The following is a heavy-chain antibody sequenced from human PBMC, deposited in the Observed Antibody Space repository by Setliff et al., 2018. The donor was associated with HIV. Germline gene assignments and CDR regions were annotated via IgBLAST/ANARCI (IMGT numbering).Heavy chain of an antibody. Sequence: ASVKVSCKISGFTLNELSIQWVRQAPAKGLEWMGGFDPEAGEIIYAQKFQGRVTMTEDTSTDTAYMDPSSLRSEDTAVYYCATHPPYRSAWYMRSWGQGTLVTVSS. V-gene: IGHV1-24*01. CDR1: GFTLNELS. CDR3: ATHPPYRSAWYMRS. J-gene: IGHJ5*02. D-gene: IGHD6-19*01. CDR2: FDPEAGEI.